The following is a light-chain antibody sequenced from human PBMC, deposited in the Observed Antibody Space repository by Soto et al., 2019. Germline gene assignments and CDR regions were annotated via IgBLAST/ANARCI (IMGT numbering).Light chain of an antibody. J-gene: IGLJ1*01. Sequence: QSALAQPPSASGSPGQSVTISCTGTSSDVGAFNHVSWLQQHPGKAPKLIIFEVTKRPSGIPDRFSGSKSGNTASLTVSGLQAEDEADYYCCSYAGRDNQRYVFGTGTKVTVL. CDR1: SSDVGAFNH. CDR3: CSYAGRDNQRYV. V-gene: IGLV2-8*01. CDR2: EVT.